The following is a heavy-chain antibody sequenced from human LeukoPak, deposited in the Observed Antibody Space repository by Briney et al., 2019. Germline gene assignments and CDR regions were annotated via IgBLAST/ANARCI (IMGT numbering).Heavy chain of an antibody. CDR3: ARHDRGSGSPYYFDY. CDR2: ISGGGGST. D-gene: IGHD3-10*01. CDR1: GFTFSSYA. Sequence: GGSLRLSCAASGFTFSSYAMSWARQAPGKGLEWVAAISGGGGSTYYADSVKGRFTISRDNSKNTLYLQMNSLSADDTAVFYCARHDRGSGSPYYFDYWGQGTLVTVSP. J-gene: IGHJ4*02. V-gene: IGHV3-23*01.